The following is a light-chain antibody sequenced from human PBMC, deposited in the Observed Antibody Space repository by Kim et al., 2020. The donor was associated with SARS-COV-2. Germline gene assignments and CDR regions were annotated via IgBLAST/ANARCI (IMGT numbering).Light chain of an antibody. CDR2: DAS. CDR3: QHRQT. J-gene: IGKJ1*01. Sequence: SPLPASVGARVPITCRATQYVTRGLAWYQQKPGRAPKLLIYDASTLDRGVPSRFRGSGSGTEFTLTINSLQPDDFASYYCQHRQTFGQGTKVDIK. V-gene: IGKV1-5*01. CDR1: QYVTRG.